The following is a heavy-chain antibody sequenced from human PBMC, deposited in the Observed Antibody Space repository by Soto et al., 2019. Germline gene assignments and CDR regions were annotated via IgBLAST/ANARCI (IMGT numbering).Heavy chain of an antibody. CDR1: GFTFSSYA. CDR2: IRSKGNNYAT. Sequence: TGGSLRLSCAASGFTFSSYAMSWVHQAPGKGLEWVGRIRSKGNNYATAYGASLKGRFTISRDDSKNTAYLQMNSLNTEDTAVYYCSRQASDFWSGKPQYYMDVWGKGTTVTVSS. J-gene: IGHJ6*03. CDR3: SRQASDFWSGKPQYYMDV. V-gene: IGHV3-73*01. D-gene: IGHD3-3*01.